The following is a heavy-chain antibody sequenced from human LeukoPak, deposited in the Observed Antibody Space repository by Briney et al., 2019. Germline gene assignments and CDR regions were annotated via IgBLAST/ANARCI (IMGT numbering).Heavy chain of an antibody. D-gene: IGHD6-13*01. Sequence: SETLSLTWTVSGGSISSYYWSWIRQPPGKGLEWIGYIYYSGSTNYNPSLKSRVTISVDTSKNQFSLKLSSVTAADTAVYYCARQGSWYSDSFDYWGQGTLVTVSS. J-gene: IGHJ4*02. CDR2: IYYSGST. V-gene: IGHV4-59*08. CDR3: ARQGSWYSDSFDY. CDR1: GGSISSYY.